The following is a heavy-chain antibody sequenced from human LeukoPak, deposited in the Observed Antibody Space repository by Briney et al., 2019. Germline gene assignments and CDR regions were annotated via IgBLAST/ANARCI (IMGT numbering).Heavy chain of an antibody. D-gene: IGHD6-13*01. CDR1: GFPFSTYA. CDR3: AKDRLPDGRWSLDY. Sequence: GGSLRLSSAASGFPFSTYAMNWVRQAPGKGLEWVSGIYGNGGGIQYADSVKGRFTISRDNSKNTLYLQMNSLRAEDTALYYCAKDRLPDGRWSLDYWGQGTLVTVSS. CDR2: IYGNGGGI. V-gene: IGHV3-23*01. J-gene: IGHJ4*02.